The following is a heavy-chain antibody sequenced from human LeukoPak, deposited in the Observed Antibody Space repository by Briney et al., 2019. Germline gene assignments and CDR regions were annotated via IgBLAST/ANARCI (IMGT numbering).Heavy chain of an antibody. CDR2: IYYSGST. D-gene: IGHD2-15*01. CDR1: GGSISSSSYY. V-gene: IGHV4-39*07. J-gene: IGHJ5*02. CDR3: ARDLRPAKYCSGGSCYSGGFDP. Sequence: PSETLSLTCTVSGGSISSSSYYWGWIRQPPGRGLEWIGSIYYSGSTYYNPSLKSRVTISVDTSKNQFSLKLSSVTAADTAVYYCARDLRPAKYCSGGSCYSGGFDPWGQGTLVTVSS.